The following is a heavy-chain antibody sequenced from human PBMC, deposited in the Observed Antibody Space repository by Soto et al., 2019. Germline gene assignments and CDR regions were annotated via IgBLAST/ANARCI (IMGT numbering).Heavy chain of an antibody. V-gene: IGHV4-31*03. Sequence: QVQLQESGPGLVKPSQTLSLTCTVSGGSISSGGHYWSWIRQHPGKGLEWIGYVHYSGTTYYSPYLQSCVTSSLAMAPNHFSFRLTSMTAADMALYYCEGGGKSDYTGGFDPWGQGSLVIVSA. CDR1: GGSISSGGHY. D-gene: IGHD4-17*01. CDR3: EGGGKSDYTGGFDP. CDR2: VHYSGTT. J-gene: IGHJ5*02.